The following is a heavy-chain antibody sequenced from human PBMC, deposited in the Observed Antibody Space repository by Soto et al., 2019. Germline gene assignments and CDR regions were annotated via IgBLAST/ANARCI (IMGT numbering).Heavy chain of an antibody. D-gene: IGHD6-19*01. Sequence: QVQLVESGGGVVQRGGSLRLSCAASGFTFSSYGMHWVRQAPGKGLEWVAVIWYDGSNKYYADSVKGRYTIDRDDSKNTVYMQMNSLGAEDTAVYYCTRDPLIAVAAYDAFDIWGQGTSVTVSS. J-gene: IGHJ3*02. V-gene: IGHV3-33*01. CDR2: IWYDGSNK. CDR1: GFTFSSYG. CDR3: TRDPLIAVAAYDAFDI.